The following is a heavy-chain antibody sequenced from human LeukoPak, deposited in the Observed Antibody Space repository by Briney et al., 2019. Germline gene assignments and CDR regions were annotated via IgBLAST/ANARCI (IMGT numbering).Heavy chain of an antibody. CDR1: GFIVKNNY. Sequence: PGGSLRLSCAASGFIVKNNYMSWVRQAPGKGLEYVSAITSNGGSTYYANSVKGRFTISRDNSKNTLYLQMGSLRAEDMAVYYCARSAVAGAMAYYFDYWGQGTLVTVSS. D-gene: IGHD6-19*01. J-gene: IGHJ4*02. CDR2: ITSNGGST. CDR3: ARSAVAGAMAYYFDY. V-gene: IGHV3-64*01.